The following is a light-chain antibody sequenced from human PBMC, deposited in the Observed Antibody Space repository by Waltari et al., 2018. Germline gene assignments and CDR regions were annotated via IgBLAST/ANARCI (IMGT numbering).Light chain of an antibody. CDR1: QSVFFTSNNKNS. J-gene: IGKJ1*01. V-gene: IGKV4-1*01. CDR3: QQYYSLPWT. Sequence: DIVMTQSPDSLAVSLGERATINCKSSQSVFFTSNNKNSLGWYQQKPGQPPNLLIYWAYTRESGVPDRFSASGSGTDFTLTISSLQAEDVAVYYCQQYYSLPWTFGQGTKVEIK. CDR2: WAY.